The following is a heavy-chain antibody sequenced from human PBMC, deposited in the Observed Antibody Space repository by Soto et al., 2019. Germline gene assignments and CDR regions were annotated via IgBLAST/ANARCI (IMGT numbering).Heavy chain of an antibody. CDR1: GGSINSSRYF. CDR3: TRQLPNKVWCGYFSTPDSCDY. CDR2: ISYSGST. D-gene: IGHD3-3*01. J-gene: IGHJ4*02. V-gene: IGHV4-39*01. Sequence: SETLSLTCTASGGSINSSRYFWRWVRQPPGKRLEWIGTISYSGSTYYRPSLQSRLTISIVTSKHQFSMTLSSVTAADTAVYSCTRQLPNKVWCGYFSTPDSCDYWGQGTLVTVSS.